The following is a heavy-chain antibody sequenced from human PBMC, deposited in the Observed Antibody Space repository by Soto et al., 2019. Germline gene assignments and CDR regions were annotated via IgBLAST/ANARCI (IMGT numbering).Heavy chain of an antibody. V-gene: IGHV3-15*01. CDR1: GCTFSNAW. D-gene: IGHD2-2*01. J-gene: IGHJ6*02. CDR2: IKSKTDGGTT. Sequence: GSLRRPCSASGCTFSNAWMSWVRQAPGKGLEWVGLIKSKTDGGTTDYAAPVKGRFTISRDDSKNTLYLQMNSLRAEDTAVYYCATYCSSTSCLPYYYYYGMDVWGQGTKVTVYS. CDR3: ATYCSSTSCLPYYYYYGMDV.